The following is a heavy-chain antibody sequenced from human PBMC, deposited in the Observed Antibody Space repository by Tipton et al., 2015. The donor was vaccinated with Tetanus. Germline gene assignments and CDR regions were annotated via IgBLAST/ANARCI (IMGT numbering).Heavy chain of an antibody. CDR1: GASVSSGGYY. CDR3: ARGKDPTPQIRGGHGVWFDP. CDR2: INYSGST. J-gene: IGHJ5*02. Sequence: TLSLTCTVSGASVSSGGYYWSWIRQPPGKGLEWIGYINYSGSTYFNPSLKSRLTVSIDTSRNQFSLKLRSVTAADTAVYYCARGKDPTPQIRGGHGVWFDPWGQGTLVTVSS. D-gene: IGHD3-16*01. V-gene: IGHV4-31*03.